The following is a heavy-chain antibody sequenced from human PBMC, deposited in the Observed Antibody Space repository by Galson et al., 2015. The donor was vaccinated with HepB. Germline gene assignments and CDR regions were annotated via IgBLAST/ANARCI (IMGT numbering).Heavy chain of an antibody. CDR3: AILYGSGRWEIFDY. CDR2: ISSNGGST. J-gene: IGHJ4*02. Sequence: SLRLSCAASGFTFSSYAMHWVRQAPGKGLEYVSAISSNGGSTYYANSVKGRFTISRDNSKNTLYLQMGSLRAEDMAMYYCAILYGSGRWEIFDYWGQGTLVTVSS. CDR1: GFTFSSYA. V-gene: IGHV3-64*01. D-gene: IGHD3-10*01.